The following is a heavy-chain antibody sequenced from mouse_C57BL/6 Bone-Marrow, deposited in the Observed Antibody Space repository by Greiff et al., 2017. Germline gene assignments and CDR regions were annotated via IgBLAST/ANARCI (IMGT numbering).Heavy chain of an antibody. CDR2: IRNKGNGYST. J-gene: IGHJ3*01. CDR1: GFTFTDYY. CDR3: ARYRGYYGFAY. Sequence: EVKVVESGGGLVQPGGSLSLSCAASGFTFTDYYISWVRQPPGKALEWLGFIRNKGNGYSTEYSASVKGRLTISRDNSQRMLYRQMNAPRDEDTASYYCARYRGYYGFAYWGQGTPVTVSA. D-gene: IGHD1-1*01. V-gene: IGHV7-3*01.